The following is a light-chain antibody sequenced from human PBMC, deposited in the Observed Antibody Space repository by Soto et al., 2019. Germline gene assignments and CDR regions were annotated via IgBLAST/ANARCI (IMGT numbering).Light chain of an antibody. CDR3: QQYNSLWT. V-gene: IGKV1-5*01. CDR2: DAS. J-gene: IGKJ1*01. Sequence: DIQMTQSPSTLSASVGDRVTITCRASQSLSSWLAWYQQKPGKAPKLLIYDASSLESGVPSRFSGSGSGTEFTLTISSLQPDDFATYYCQQYNSLWTFGQGTKVDIK. CDR1: QSLSSW.